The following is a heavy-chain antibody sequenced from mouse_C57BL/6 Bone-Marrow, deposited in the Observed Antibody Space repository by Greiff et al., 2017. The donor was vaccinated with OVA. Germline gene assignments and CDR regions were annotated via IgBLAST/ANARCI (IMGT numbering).Heavy chain of an antibody. CDR1: GFNIKDDY. CDR2: IDPENGDT. Sequence: EVKLMESGAELVRPGASVKLSCTASGFNIKDDYMHWVKQRPEQGLEWIGWIDPENGDTEYASKFQGKATITADTSSNTAYLQLSSLTSEDTAVYYCTTGVFFWGQGTTLTVSS. J-gene: IGHJ2*01. V-gene: IGHV14-4*01. CDR3: TTGVFF.